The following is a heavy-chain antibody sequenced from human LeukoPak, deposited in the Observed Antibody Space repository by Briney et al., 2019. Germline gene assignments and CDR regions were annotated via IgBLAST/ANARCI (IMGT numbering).Heavy chain of an antibody. Sequence: SQTLSLTCTVSGGSISSGDYHWSWIRQPPGQGLEWIGYIYYSGSTYYNPSLKSRVTISVDTSKNQFSLKLSSVTAADTAVYYCARSEPLFGYFDYWGQGTLVTVSS. D-gene: IGHD3-10*01. J-gene: IGHJ4*02. CDR3: ARSEPLFGYFDY. CDR2: IYYSGST. CDR1: GGSISSGDYH. V-gene: IGHV4-30-4*01.